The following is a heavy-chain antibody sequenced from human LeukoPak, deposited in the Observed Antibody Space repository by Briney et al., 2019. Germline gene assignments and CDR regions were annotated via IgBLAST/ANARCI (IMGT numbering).Heavy chain of an antibody. Sequence: ASVKVSCKASGYTFTSYDINWVRQATGQGLEWMGWMNPNSGNTGYAQKFQGRVTMTRNTSISTAYMELSSLRSEDTAVYYCARGISSSWFFIFGAYNWFDPWGQGTLVTVSS. J-gene: IGHJ5*02. CDR1: GYTFTSYD. CDR3: ARGISSSWFFIFGAYNWFDP. V-gene: IGHV1-8*01. CDR2: MNPNSGNT. D-gene: IGHD6-13*01.